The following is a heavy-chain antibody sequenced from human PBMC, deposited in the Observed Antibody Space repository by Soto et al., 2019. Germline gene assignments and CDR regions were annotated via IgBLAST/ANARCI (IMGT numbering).Heavy chain of an antibody. CDR1: GGSFSGYY. V-gene: IGHV4-34*01. D-gene: IGHD6-13*01. CDR3: ASVASVAGTLSY. Sequence: QVQLQQWCAGLLKPSETLSLTCAVYGGSFSGYYWSWIRQPPGKGLEWIGESNHRGSTNYNPSLTSPVTIAGVTSKNQVSLKLSSVTAPDTAVYACASVASVAGTLSYWGQGALVTVSS. J-gene: IGHJ4*02. CDR2: SNHRGST.